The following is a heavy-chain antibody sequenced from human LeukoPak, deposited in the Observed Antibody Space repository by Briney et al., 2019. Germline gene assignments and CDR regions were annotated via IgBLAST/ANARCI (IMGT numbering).Heavy chain of an antibody. Sequence: SGTLSLTCTVSGGSISSYYWSWIRQPPGKGLEWIGYIYYSGSTNYNPSPKSRVTISVDTSKNQFSLKLSSVTAADTAVYYCARGHLGATSVLYGMDVWGQGTTVTVSS. J-gene: IGHJ6*02. CDR3: ARGHLGATSVLYGMDV. CDR1: GGSISSYY. CDR2: IYYSGST. D-gene: IGHD1-26*01. V-gene: IGHV4-59*01.